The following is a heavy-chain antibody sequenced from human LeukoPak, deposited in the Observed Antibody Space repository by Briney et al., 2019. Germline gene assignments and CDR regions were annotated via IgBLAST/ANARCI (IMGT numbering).Heavy chain of an antibody. Sequence: GGSLRLSCAAPGFIFDNYAIHWVRQAPGKGPEWVSLISGDGGSTFYADSVRGRFTISRDNTRKSLSLQMSSLRSEDTALYYCARESETSGWYDYWGQGTLVTVSS. CDR3: ARESETSGWYDY. CDR1: GFIFDNYA. CDR2: ISGDGGST. V-gene: IGHV3-43*02. J-gene: IGHJ4*02. D-gene: IGHD6-19*01.